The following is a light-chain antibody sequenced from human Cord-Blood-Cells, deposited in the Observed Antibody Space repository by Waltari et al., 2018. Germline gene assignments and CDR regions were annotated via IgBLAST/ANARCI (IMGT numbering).Light chain of an antibody. V-gene: IGKV4-1*01. J-gene: IGKJ4*01. CDR3: QQYYSTLT. CDR2: WAS. CDR1: QSVLYSSNNKNY. Sequence: DIVMTQSPDSLAVSLGERATINCKSSQSVLYSSNNKNYLAWYQQKPGQPPKLLIYWASTRESGVPDRFSGGGSGTDFTLTISSLQAEDVAVYYCQQYYSTLTFGGGTKVEIK.